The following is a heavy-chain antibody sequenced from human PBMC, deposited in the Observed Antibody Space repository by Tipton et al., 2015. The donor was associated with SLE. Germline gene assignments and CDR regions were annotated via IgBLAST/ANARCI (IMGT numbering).Heavy chain of an antibody. J-gene: IGHJ4*02. V-gene: IGHV3-30-3*01. CDR2: ISYDGSNK. CDR3: ARETNYYDNEGGFDY. CDR1: GFTFSSYA. Sequence: RSLRLSCAASGFTFSSYAMHWVRQAPGKGLEWVAVISYDGSNKYYADSVKGRFTISRDNSKNTLYLQMNSLRAEDTAVYYGARETNYYDNEGGFDYWGQGTLVTVSS. D-gene: IGHD3-22*01.